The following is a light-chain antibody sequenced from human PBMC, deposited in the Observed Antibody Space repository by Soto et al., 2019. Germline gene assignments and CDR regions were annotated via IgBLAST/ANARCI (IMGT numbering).Light chain of an antibody. Sequence: DIQMTQSPSTLSASVGDRVSITCRASQSISSWLAWYQQKPGKAPNLLIYKASSLESGVPSRFSGSESGTEFTLTINSLQPDDFVTYYCHQYASYPYTFGQGTKLEIK. V-gene: IGKV1-5*03. CDR2: KAS. CDR3: HQYASYPYT. CDR1: QSISSW. J-gene: IGKJ2*01.